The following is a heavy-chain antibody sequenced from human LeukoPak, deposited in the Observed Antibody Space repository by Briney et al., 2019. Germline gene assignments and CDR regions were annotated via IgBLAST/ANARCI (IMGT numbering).Heavy chain of an antibody. Sequence: GGSLRLSCAASGFTFSSYGMHWVRQAPGKGLEWVAVISYDGSNKYYADSVKGRFTISRDNSKNTLYLQMNSLRAEDTAVYYCARGRYYDILTGYYVPLEYYGMDVWGQGTTVTVSS. CDR2: ISYDGSNK. V-gene: IGHV3-30*03. D-gene: IGHD3-9*01. CDR3: ARGRYYDILTGYYVPLEYYGMDV. CDR1: GFTFSSYG. J-gene: IGHJ6*02.